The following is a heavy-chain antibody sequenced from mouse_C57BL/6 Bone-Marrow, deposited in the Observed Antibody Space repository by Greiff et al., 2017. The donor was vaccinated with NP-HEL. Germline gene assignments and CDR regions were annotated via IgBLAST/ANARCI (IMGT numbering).Heavy chain of an antibody. CDR2: IYPRSGNT. V-gene: IGHV1-81*01. Sequence: QVQLKQSGAELARPGASVKLSCKASGYTFTSYGISWVKQRTGQGLEWIGEIYPRSGNTYYNEKFKGKATLTADKSSSTAYMELRSLTSEDSAVYFCARFATTVVAPNYWGQGTTLTVSS. J-gene: IGHJ2*01. CDR3: ARFATTVVAPNY. CDR1: GYTFTSYG. D-gene: IGHD1-1*01.